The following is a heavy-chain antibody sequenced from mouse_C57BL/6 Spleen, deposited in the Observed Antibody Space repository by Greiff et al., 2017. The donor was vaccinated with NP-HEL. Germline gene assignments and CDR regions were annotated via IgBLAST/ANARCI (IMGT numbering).Heavy chain of an antibody. CDR2: IDPSDSYT. Sequence: QVQLKQPGAELVKPGASVKLSCKASGYTFTSYWMQWVKQRPGQGLEWIGEIDPSDSYTNYNQKFKGKATLTVDTSSSTAYMQLSSLTSEDSAVYYCARRYYWGQGTTLTVSS. CDR3: ARRYY. J-gene: IGHJ2*01. CDR1: GYTFTSYW. V-gene: IGHV1-50*01.